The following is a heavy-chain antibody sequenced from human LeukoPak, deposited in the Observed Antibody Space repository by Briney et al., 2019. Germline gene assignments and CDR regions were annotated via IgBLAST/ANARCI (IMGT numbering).Heavy chain of an antibody. D-gene: IGHD5-18*01. CDR3: ARVLGYSYGWNY. Sequence: GESLKISLKGSGYKFTSYWINWVRQMPGKGLEWMGRIDPSDSYTMYSPSFQGHVTISADKSISTAYLQWSSLKASDSAMYYCARVLGYSYGWNYWGQGTLVTVSS. CDR2: IDPSDSYT. CDR1: GYKFTSYW. V-gene: IGHV5-10-1*01. J-gene: IGHJ4*02.